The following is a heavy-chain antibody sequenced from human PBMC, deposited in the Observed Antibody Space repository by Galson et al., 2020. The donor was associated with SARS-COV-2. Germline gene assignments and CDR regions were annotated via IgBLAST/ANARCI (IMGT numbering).Heavy chain of an antibody. CDR1: GFAFSEYA. CDR3: LAYSSTRQND. V-gene: IGHV3-64D*09. J-gene: IGHJ4*02. CDR2: LSSNGRTS. D-gene: IGHD6-19*01. Sequence: GGSLRLSCSASGFAFSEYAMHWVRQAPGKGLQYVSPLSSNGRTSAYADSVSGRFTMSRDNSKNTFYLQMTGLRVEDTAFYYCLAYSSTRQNDGGQGTLVTV.